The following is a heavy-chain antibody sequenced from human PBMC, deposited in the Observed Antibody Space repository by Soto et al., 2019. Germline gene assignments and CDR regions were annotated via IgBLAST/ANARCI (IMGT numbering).Heavy chain of an antibody. J-gene: IGHJ5*02. CDR1: GGSISSGGYS. V-gene: IGHV4-30-2*01. CDR2: IYHSGST. D-gene: IGHD3-22*01. Sequence: PSETLSLTCAVSGGSISSGGYSWSWIRQPPGKGLEWIGYIYHSGSTYYNPSLKSRVTISVDRSKNQFSLKLSSVTAADTAVYYCARRDRSGFSYGLDTWGQGTLVTGSS. CDR3: ARRDRSGFSYGLDT.